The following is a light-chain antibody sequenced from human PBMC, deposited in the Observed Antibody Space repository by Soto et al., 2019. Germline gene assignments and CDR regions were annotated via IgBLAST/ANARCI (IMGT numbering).Light chain of an antibody. CDR2: GAS. CDR3: HQSGSSRGFP. V-gene: IGKV3-20*01. CDR1: QSVSSRF. Sequence: DIVLTQSPGTLSLSPGERATLSCRASQSVSSRFLTWYQQKPGQAPKLLIYGASSRATGIPDRFSGSGSGTDFTLTISRLEPEDFAVYYCHQSGSSRGFPFGPGTKVDIK. J-gene: IGKJ3*01.